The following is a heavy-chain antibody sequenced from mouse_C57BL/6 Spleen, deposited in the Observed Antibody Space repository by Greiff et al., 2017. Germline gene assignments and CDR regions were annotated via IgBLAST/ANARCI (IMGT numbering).Heavy chain of an antibody. D-gene: IGHD2-4*01. CDR2: INPSSGYT. CDR3: ARAGYYEYGGVWYFDV. CDR1: GYTFTSYT. V-gene: IGHV1-4*01. Sequence: VQLQQSGAELARPGASVKMSCKASGYTFTSYTMHWVKQRPGQGLEWIGYINPSSGYTKYNQKFKDKATLTADKSSSTAYMQLSSLTSEDSAVYYCARAGYYEYGGVWYFDVWGTGTTVTVSS. J-gene: IGHJ1*03.